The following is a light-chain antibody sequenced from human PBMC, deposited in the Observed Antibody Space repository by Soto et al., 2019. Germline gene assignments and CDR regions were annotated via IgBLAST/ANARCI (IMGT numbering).Light chain of an antibody. V-gene: IGKV3-15*01. J-gene: IGKJ5*01. CDR1: QSVSSN. CDR2: GAS. CDR3: QQYNNWPPNT. Sequence: EIVMTQSPATLSVSPGERATLSCRASQSVSSNLAWYQQKPGQAPRLLIYGASTRATGIPARFSGSGSGTEFTLTISSLQSEDFAVYYCQQYNNWPPNTFGQGTRLHIK.